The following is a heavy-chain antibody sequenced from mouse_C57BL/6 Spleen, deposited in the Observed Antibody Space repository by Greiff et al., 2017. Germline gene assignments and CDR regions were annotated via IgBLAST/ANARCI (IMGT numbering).Heavy chain of an antibody. CDR3: ARVGGSPFDD. D-gene: IGHD1-1*01. CDR2: IYPRSGNT. CDR1: GYTFTSYG. Sequence: QVHVKQSGAELARPGASVKLSCKASGYTFTSYGISWVKQRTGQGLEWIGEIYPRSGNTYYNEKFKGKATLTADKSSSTAYMELRSLTSEDSAVYFCARVGGSPFDDWGQGTTLTVSS. J-gene: IGHJ2*01. V-gene: IGHV1-81*01.